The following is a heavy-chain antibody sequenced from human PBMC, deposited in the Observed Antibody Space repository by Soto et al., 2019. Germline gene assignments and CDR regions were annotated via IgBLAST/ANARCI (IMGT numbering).Heavy chain of an antibody. Sequence: HPGGSLRLSCTASGFTFGDYAMSWFRQAPGKGLEWVGFIRSKAYGGTTEYAASVKGRFTISRDDSKSIAYLQMNSLKTEDTAVYYCTQILYDILTGPPDYYYGMDVWGQGTTVTVS. D-gene: IGHD3-9*01. CDR2: IRSKAYGGTT. CDR3: TQILYDILTGPPDYYYGMDV. V-gene: IGHV3-49*03. CDR1: GFTFGDYA. J-gene: IGHJ6*02.